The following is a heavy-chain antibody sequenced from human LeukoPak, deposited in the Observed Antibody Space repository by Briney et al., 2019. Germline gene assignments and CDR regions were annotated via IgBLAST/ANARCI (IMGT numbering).Heavy chain of an antibody. CDR3: AKVRSEVAPRGFLPDYYFDY. J-gene: IGHJ4*02. CDR2: ISGSGGST. Sequence: GGSLRLSCAASGFTFSSYAMSWVRQAPGKGLEWVSAISGSGGSTYYADSVKGRFTISRGNSKNTLYLQMNSLRAEDTAVYYCAKVRSEVAPRGFLPDYYFDYWGQGTLVTVSS. CDR1: GFTFSSYA. V-gene: IGHV3-23*01. D-gene: IGHD2-15*01.